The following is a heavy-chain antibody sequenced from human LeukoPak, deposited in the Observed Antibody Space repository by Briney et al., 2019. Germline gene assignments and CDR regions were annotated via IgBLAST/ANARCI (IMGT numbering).Heavy chain of an antibody. J-gene: IGHJ4*02. Sequence: GGSLRLSCAASGFTFSSYAMHWVRQAPGKGLEWVAVISYDGSNEYYADSVKGRFTISRDNSKNTLYLQMNSLRAEDTAVYYCAREGPTVTTVDYWGQGTLVTVSS. CDR1: GFTFSSYA. CDR3: AREGPTVTTVDY. CDR2: ISYDGSNE. D-gene: IGHD4-17*01. V-gene: IGHV3-30*04.